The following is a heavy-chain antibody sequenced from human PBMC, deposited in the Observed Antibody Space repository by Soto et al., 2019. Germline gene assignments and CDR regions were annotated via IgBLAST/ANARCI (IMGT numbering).Heavy chain of an antibody. CDR3: AKLLVDDFWSGYYLGYFDY. CDR2: ISGSGGST. D-gene: IGHD3-3*01. Sequence: GGSLRLSCVASGFTFSSYAMSWVRQAPGKGLEWVSAISGSGGSTYYADSVKGRFTISRDNSKNTLYLQMNSLRAEDTAVYYCAKLLVDDFWSGYYLGYFDYWGQGTLVTVSS. J-gene: IGHJ4*02. CDR1: GFTFSSYA. V-gene: IGHV3-23*01.